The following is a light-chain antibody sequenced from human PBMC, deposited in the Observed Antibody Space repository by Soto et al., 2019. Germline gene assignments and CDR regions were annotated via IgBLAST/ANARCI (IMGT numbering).Light chain of an antibody. J-gene: IGLJ3*02. CDR1: SSDVGAYNY. Sequence: QSALTQPPSASGSPGQSVTISCTGTSSDVGAYNYVSWYQQYTGKAPKLMIYEGSERPSGVSNRFSGSKSGNTASLTISGLQAEDEADYYCSSYTSSSTWVFGGGTKLTVL. CDR2: EGS. V-gene: IGLV2-14*01. CDR3: SSYTSSSTWV.